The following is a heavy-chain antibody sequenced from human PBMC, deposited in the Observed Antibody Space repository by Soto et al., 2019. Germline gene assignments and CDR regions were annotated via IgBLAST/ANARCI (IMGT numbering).Heavy chain of an antibody. CDR2: IYSGGST. D-gene: IGHD3-16*01. V-gene: IGHV3-66*01. CDR1: GFTVSSNY. CDR3: ARGGPNWDYYFYGMDV. Sequence: GGSLRLSCAASGFTVSSNYMSWVRQAPGKWLEWVSVIYSGGSTNYADSVKGRFTISRDNARNSLYLQMNSLRAADTAVYYCARGGPNWDYYFYGMDVWGQGTTVTVSS. J-gene: IGHJ6*02.